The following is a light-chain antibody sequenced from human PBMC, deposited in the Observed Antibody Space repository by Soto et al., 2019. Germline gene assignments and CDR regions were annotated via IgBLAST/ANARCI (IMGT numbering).Light chain of an antibody. V-gene: IGKV1-39*01. CDR2: GAS. Sequence: DIPMTKSPSSLSASVGDRVTITCRASHPISNYLNWYQHRQGKXPKLLIYGASTLQSGVPSRFSVIESGTDGTITLPSLQPEDGATYDGQQTYATPITFGQGTRLEIK. J-gene: IGKJ5*01. CDR3: QQTYATPIT. CDR1: HPISNY.